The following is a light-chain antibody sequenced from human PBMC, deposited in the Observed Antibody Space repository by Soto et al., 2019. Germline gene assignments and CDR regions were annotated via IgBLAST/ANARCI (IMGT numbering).Light chain of an antibody. CDR1: QSVSSSY. Sequence: EIVLTQSPGTLSLSPGERATLSCRASQSVSSSYLAWYQQKPGQAPSLLIYGASSRATGIPDRFSGSGSGTDFTLTISRPEPEDFAVYYCQQYGSSPRAFGQGTKVEIK. J-gene: IGKJ1*01. CDR2: GAS. V-gene: IGKV3-20*01. CDR3: QQYGSSPRA.